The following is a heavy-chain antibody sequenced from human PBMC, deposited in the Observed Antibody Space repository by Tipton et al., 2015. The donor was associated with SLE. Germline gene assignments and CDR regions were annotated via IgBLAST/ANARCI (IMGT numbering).Heavy chain of an antibody. CDR1: GGSFSGYY. Sequence: TLSLTCAVYGGSFSGYYWSWIRQSPGKGLEWIGEINHSGSTNYNPSLKSRVTISVDTSKNQFSLKLSSVTAADTAVYYCARVPDTAMVTGNYFDLWGRGTLVTVSS. CDR3: ARVPDTAMVTGNYFDL. J-gene: IGHJ2*01. V-gene: IGHV4-34*01. CDR2: INHSGST. D-gene: IGHD5-18*01.